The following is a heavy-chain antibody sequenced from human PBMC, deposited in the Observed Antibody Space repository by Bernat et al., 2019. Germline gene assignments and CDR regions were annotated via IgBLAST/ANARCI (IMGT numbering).Heavy chain of an antibody. CDR2: INHSGST. CDR1: GGSFSGNY. J-gene: IGHJ4*02. D-gene: IGHD6-6*01. Sequence: QVQLQQWGTGLLKPSETLSLTCAVYGGSFSGNYWSWIRQPPGKWLEWIGEINHSGSTNYNPFLESRVSISIDTSKNQFSLKLSSMTAAETAMYFCARMTITTRRHFDSWGQGTLVTVSS. V-gene: IGHV4-34*01. CDR3: ARMTITTRRHFDS.